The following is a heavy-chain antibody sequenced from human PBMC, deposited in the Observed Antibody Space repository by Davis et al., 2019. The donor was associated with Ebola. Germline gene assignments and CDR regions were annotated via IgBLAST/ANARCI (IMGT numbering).Heavy chain of an antibody. CDR2: IRGKAYGGAT. J-gene: IGHJ6*04. CDR1: GFTFGDYA. CDR3: ARDRIGGYSYGSGYYYYGMDV. D-gene: IGHD5-18*01. V-gene: IGHV3-49*04. Sequence: GGSLRLSCTAAGFTFGDYAMSWVRQAPGKGLEWVGFIRGKAYGGATQYAASVKGRIIISRDDSKKIAYLQMNSLRDEDTAVYYCARDRIGGYSYGSGYYYYGMDVWGKGTTVTVSS.